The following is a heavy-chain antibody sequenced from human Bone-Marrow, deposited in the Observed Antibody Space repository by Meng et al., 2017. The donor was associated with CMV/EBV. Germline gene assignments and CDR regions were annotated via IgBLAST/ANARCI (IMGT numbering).Heavy chain of an antibody. CDR2: IYYSGST. Sequence: SETLSLTCTVSGGSISSYYWSWIRQPPGKGLEWIGYIYYSGSTNYNPSLKSRVTISVDTSKNQFSLKLSSVTAADTAVYYCARSSSEIAAGVWYYWGQGTRVTVSS. CDR3: ARSSSEIAAGVWYY. D-gene: IGHD3-10*01. CDR1: GGSISSYY. V-gene: IGHV4-59*01. J-gene: IGHJ4*02.